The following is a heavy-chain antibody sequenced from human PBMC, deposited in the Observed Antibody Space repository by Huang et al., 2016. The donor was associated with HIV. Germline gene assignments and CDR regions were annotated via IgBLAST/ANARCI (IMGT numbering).Heavy chain of an antibody. D-gene: IGHD2-15*01. CDR2: INPKSGGT. CDR1: GYTFTGYY. CDR3: ASEVVSATGYYYYGMDV. Sequence: QVQLVQSGAEVKKPGASVKVSCKASGYTFTGYYMHWVRQAPGQGLEWMGWINPKSGGTNYAQKFQGRVTMTRDTSISTAYMELSRLRSDDTAVYYCASEVVSATGYYYYGMDVWGQGTTVTVSS. V-gene: IGHV1-2*02. J-gene: IGHJ6*02.